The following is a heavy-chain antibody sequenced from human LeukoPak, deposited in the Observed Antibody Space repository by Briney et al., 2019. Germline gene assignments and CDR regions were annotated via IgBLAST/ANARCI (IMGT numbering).Heavy chain of an antibody. V-gene: IGHV3-23*01. CDR3: GSDPNGDYVGALGY. CDR1: GFTLSSYA. J-gene: IGHJ4*01. Sequence: GGSLRLSCTDSGFTLSSYALAWVRQAPGKGLEWVAAVTSRGVGTHYADSVKGRFTISRDNSKNTIYLQMNSLRAEDTGIYYCGSDPNGDYVGALGYWGRGTLVTVSS. CDR2: VTSRGVGT. D-gene: IGHD4-17*01.